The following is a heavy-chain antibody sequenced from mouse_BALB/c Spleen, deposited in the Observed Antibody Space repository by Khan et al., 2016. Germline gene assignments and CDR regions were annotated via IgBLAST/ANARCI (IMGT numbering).Heavy chain of an antibody. CDR3: TRGDYYGSGY. CDR1: GYSITSGYS. V-gene: IGHV3-1*02. D-gene: IGHD1-1*01. J-gene: IGHJ2*01. Sequence: EVQLQESGPDLVKPSQSLSLTCTVTGYSITSGYSWHWIRQFPGNKLEWMAYIHYSGSASYNPSLKSRISITRDTSKNQFFLQLLSVTTEDTATYYCTRGDYYGSGYWGQGTTLTVSS. CDR2: IHYSGSA.